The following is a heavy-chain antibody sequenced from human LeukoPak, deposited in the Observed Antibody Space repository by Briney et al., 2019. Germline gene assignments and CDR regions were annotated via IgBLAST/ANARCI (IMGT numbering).Heavy chain of an antibody. V-gene: IGHV3-7*01. Sequence: PGGSLRLSCAASGFTFSSYSMTWVRQAPGKGLEWVANIKEDGTNIYYVDSVKGRFTISRDNAKNSLYLQMNSLRAEDTAVYYCARVGSSSWYYWGQGTLVTVSS. J-gene: IGHJ4*02. CDR3: ARVGSSSWYY. CDR1: GFTFSSYS. D-gene: IGHD6-13*01. CDR2: IKEDGTNI.